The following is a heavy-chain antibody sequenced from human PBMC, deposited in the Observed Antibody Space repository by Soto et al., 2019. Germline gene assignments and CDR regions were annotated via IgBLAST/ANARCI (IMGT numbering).Heavy chain of an antibody. CDR2: IWYDGSNK. V-gene: IGHV3-33*01. CDR1: GFTFSSYG. CDR3: ARARRYSSSYYYYGMDV. D-gene: IGHD6-13*01. J-gene: IGHJ6*02. Sequence: QVQLVESGGGVVQPGRSLRLSCAASGFTFSSYGMHWVRQAPGKGLEWVAVIWYDGSNKYYADSVKGRVTISRDNSKNTLYLQMNSLRAEDTAVYYCARARRYSSSYYYYGMDVWGQGTTVTVSS.